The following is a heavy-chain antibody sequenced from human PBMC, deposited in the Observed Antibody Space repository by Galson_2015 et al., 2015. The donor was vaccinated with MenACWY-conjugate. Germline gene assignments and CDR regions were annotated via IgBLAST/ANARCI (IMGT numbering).Heavy chain of an antibody. D-gene: IGHD3-22*01. CDR2: IYNTGSA. V-gene: IGHV4-39*01. J-gene: IGHJ3*02. CDR1: GGSISTGTYY. Sequence: SETLSLTCAVSGGSISTGTYYWGWIRQPPGKRLEWLGSIYNTGSAYYNPSLKSRVTISVDTSKNQFSLRLSSVTAADTSMYYCATHARYYDVSGYYYGDAFDIWGQGTVVTVSS. CDR3: ATHARYYDVSGYYYGDAFDI.